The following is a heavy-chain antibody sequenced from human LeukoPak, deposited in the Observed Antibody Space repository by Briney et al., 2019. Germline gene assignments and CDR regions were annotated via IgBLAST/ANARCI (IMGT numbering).Heavy chain of an antibody. Sequence: ASVKVSCKASGYTFTSYGISWVRQAPGQGLEWMGWISAYNGNTNYAQKLQGRVTMTTDTSTSTAYMELRSLRSDDTAAYYCARDKKVITSKVWFDPWGQGTLVTVSS. CDR2: ISAYNGNT. CDR3: ARDKKVITSKVWFDP. CDR1: GYTFTSYG. V-gene: IGHV1-18*01. J-gene: IGHJ5*02. D-gene: IGHD3-22*01.